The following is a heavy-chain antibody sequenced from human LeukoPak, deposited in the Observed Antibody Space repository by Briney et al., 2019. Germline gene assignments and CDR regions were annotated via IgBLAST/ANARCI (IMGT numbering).Heavy chain of an antibody. J-gene: IGHJ4*02. Sequence: SLRLSCTASGFTXSGXSMNWXRQAPGKGLEWVSSFGTRSTSIYHAGSVKGRFAISRDNAKNSLYLQMNSLRAEDTALYYCAREVSGGFDFWGQGTLVTVSS. D-gene: IGHD3-10*01. CDR1: GFTXSGXS. CDR3: AREVSGGFDF. CDR2: FGTRSTSI. V-gene: IGHV3-21*01.